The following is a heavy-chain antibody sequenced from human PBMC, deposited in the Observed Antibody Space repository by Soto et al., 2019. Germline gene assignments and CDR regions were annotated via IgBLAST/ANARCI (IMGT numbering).Heavy chain of an antibody. CDR1: GGSVSSGSYY. CDR3: ARDPLLLPAALYGMDV. D-gene: IGHD2-2*01. CDR2: IYYSGST. Sequence: QVQLQESGPGLVKPSETLSLTCTVSGGSVSSGSYYWSWIRQPPGKGLEWIGYIYYSGSTNYNPSLKSRVTISXXTXKTXFSLKLSSVTAADTAVYYCARDPLLLPAALYGMDVWGQGTTVTVSS. V-gene: IGHV4-61*01. J-gene: IGHJ6*02.